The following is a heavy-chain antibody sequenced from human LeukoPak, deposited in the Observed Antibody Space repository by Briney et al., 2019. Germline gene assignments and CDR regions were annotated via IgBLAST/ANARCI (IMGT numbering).Heavy chain of an antibody. J-gene: IGHJ4*02. CDR1: GFTFSSYS. CDR2: TSDRGDYT. V-gene: IGHV3-23*01. Sequence: GGSLRLSRAASGFTFSSYSMSWVRQAPGKGLEWVSGTSDRGDYTYYADSVKGRFTISRDTSKNTLYLQMNSLRAEDTALYFCAKKAQYDGHYPLDYWGQGTLVTVSA. D-gene: IGHD4/OR15-4a*01. CDR3: AKKAQYDGHYPLDY.